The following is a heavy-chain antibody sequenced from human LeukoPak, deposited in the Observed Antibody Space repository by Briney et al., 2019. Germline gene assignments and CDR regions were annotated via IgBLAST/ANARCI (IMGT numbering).Heavy chain of an antibody. D-gene: IGHD3-10*02. CDR2: ISSSGSTI. V-gene: IGHV3-48*03. J-gene: IGHJ6*04. CDR1: GFTFSSYE. Sequence: GGSLRLSCAASGFTFSSYEMNWVRQAPGKGLEWVSYISSSGSTIYYADSVKGRFTISRDNAQNSLHLQMNSLRAEDTAVYYCAELGITMIGGVGGKGTRVTISS. CDR3: AELGITMIGGV.